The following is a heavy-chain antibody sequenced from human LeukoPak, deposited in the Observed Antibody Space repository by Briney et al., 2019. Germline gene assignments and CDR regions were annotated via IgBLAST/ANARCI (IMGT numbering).Heavy chain of an antibody. CDR3: ARKPYEDDAFDI. CDR1: GYTFTSYG. D-gene: IGHD3-16*01. CDR2: ISAYNGNT. J-gene: IGHJ3*02. Sequence: ASVKVSFKASGYTFTSYGISWVRQAPGQGLEWMGWISAYNGNTNYAQKLQGRVTMTTDTSTSTAYMELRSLRSDDTAVYYCARKPYEDDAFDIWGQGTMVTVSS. V-gene: IGHV1-18*01.